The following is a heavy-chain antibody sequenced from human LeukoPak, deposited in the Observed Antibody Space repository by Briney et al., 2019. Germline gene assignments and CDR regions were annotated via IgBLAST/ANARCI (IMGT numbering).Heavy chain of an antibody. D-gene: IGHD2-2*01. J-gene: IGHJ6*03. Sequence: GGSLRLSCAASGFTFSSYWMHWVRQVPGKGPVWVSHINTDGSSTTYADSVKGRFTISRDNAKNTLYLQMNSLRAEDTAVYYCAKVPAATYYYYYMDVWGKGTTVTVSS. V-gene: IGHV3-74*01. CDR3: AKVPAATYYYYYMDV. CDR2: INTDGSST. CDR1: GFTFSSYW.